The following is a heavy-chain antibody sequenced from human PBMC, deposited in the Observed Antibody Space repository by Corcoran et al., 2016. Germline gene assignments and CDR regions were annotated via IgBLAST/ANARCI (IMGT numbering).Heavy chain of an antibody. CDR1: GGSISSGYY. V-gene: IGHV4-38-2*02. CDR2: IYHSGST. J-gene: IGHJ4*02. CDR3: ARGPYCSSTSCRLDY. Sequence: QLQLQESGPGLVKPSETLSLTCTVSGGSISSGYYWGWIRQPPGKGLKWIGSIYHSGSTYYNPSLMSRVTISVDTSKNQLSLKLSSVTAADTAVYYCARGPYCSSTSCRLDYWGQGTLVTVSS. D-gene: IGHD2-2*01.